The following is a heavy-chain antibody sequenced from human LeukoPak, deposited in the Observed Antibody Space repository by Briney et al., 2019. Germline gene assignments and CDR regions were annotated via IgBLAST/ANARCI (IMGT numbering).Heavy chain of an antibody. V-gene: IGHV1-24*01. Sequence: ASVKVSCKVSGYTLTELSMHWVRQAPGKGLEWMGGFDPEDGETIYAQKFQGRVTMTEDTSTDTAYMELSSLRSEDTAVYYCATAGPYYDILTGYPDAFDIWGQGTMVTASS. CDR2: FDPEDGET. J-gene: IGHJ3*02. D-gene: IGHD3-9*01. CDR1: GYTLTELS. CDR3: ATAGPYYDILTGYPDAFDI.